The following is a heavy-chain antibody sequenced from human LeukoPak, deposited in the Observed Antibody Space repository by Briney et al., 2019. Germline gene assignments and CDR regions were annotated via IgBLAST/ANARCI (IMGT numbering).Heavy chain of an antibody. J-gene: IGHJ4*02. CDR3: ARERASSGWYLDY. V-gene: IGHV1-18*01. Sequence: ASVKVSCKASGYRFTSFGISWVRQAPGQGLEWMGWISTYNGDTNSAQNFQGRVTMTTDTSTSTVYMELRSLRSDDTAVYYCARERASSGWYLDYWGRGTLVIVSS. CDR2: ISTYNGDT. D-gene: IGHD6-19*01. CDR1: GYRFTSFG.